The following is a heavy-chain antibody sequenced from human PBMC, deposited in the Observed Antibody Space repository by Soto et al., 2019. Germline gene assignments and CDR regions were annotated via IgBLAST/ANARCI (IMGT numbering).Heavy chain of an antibody. D-gene: IGHD1-1*01. J-gene: IGHJ4*02. Sequence: GGSLRLSCAASGFTFSNYAMHWVRQAPGKGLEWVALTSYDGNNEYYTDSVKGRFTISRDNYKNTLFLQMNSPRPEDTAVYYCAKDQGVFNWATSYFDYWVQGALVTVSS. CDR2: TSYDGNNE. V-gene: IGHV3-30*18. CDR1: GFTFSNYA. CDR3: AKDQGVFNWATSYFDY.